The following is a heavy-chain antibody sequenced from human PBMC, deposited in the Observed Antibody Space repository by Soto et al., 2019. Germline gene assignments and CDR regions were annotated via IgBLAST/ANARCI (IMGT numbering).Heavy chain of an antibody. V-gene: IGHV4-4*07. CDR1: GGSISSYY. J-gene: IGHJ6*02. CDR3: ARDSPPFEIRGMDV. Sequence: SEPLSLPCTVSGGSISSYYWSWIRQPAGKGLEWIGRIYTSGSTNYNPSLKSRVTMSVDTSKNQFSLKLSSVTAADTAVYYCARDSPPFEIRGMDVWGQGTTVTVSS. CDR2: IYTSGST.